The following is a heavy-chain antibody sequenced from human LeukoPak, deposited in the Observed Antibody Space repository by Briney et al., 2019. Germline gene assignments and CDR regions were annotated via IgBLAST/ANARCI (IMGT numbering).Heavy chain of an antibody. Sequence: GGSLRLSCAASGSTFSNYWMHWVRQGPGKGLEWVASVKKDASEKSYVDSVKGRFTISRDNAKNSLYLQMNSLRVEDTAVYYCARGPPYGSRSDYLDSWGQGILVTVSS. CDR3: ARGPPYGSRSDYLDS. J-gene: IGHJ4*02. CDR1: GSTFSNYW. CDR2: VKKDASEK. V-gene: IGHV3-7*01. D-gene: IGHD3-10*01.